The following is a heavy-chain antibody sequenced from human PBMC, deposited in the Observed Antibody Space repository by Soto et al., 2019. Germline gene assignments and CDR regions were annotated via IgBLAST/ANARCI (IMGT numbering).Heavy chain of an antibody. CDR3: ARDPSWSYGSGSDYNAFDI. D-gene: IGHD3-10*01. CDR2: INSDGSST. J-gene: IGHJ3*02. V-gene: IGHV3-74*01. CDR1: GFTFSSYW. Sequence: GGSLRLSCAASGFTFSSYWMHWVRQAPGKGLVWVSRINSDGSSTNYADSVKGRFTISRDNAKNTLYLQMNSLRAEDTAVYYCARDPSWSYGSGSDYNAFDIWGQGTMVTVSS.